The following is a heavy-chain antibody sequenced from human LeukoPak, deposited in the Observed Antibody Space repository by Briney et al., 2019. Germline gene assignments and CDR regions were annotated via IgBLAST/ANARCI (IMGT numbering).Heavy chain of an antibody. CDR2: ISSSGSTI. D-gene: IGHD3-10*01. J-gene: IGHJ4*02. Sequence: PGGSLRLSYAASGFTFSSYEMNWVRQAPGKGLEWVSYISSSGSTIYYADSVKGRFTISRDNAKNSLYLQMNSLRAEDTAVYYCARAPLGRITMVRGVITKPLDYWGQGTLVTVS. CDR1: GFTFSSYE. CDR3: ARAPLGRITMVRGVITKPLDY. V-gene: IGHV3-48*03.